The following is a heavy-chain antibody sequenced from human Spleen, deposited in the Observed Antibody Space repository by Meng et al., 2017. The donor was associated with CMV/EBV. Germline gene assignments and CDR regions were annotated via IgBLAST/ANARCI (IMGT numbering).Heavy chain of an antibody. CDR2: IKSKYNGGTT. J-gene: IGHJ4*02. Sequence: GGSLRLSCAASGFIVSSRYMSWVRQAPGKGLEWVARIKSKYNGGTTDYAAPVKGRFIISRDDSKNTLHLQMNSLKTEDTAVYYCTTEYCSSASCFAFDYWGQGTLVTVSS. CDR3: TTEYCSSASCFAFDY. CDR1: GFIVSSRY. D-gene: IGHD2-2*01. V-gene: IGHV3-15*01.